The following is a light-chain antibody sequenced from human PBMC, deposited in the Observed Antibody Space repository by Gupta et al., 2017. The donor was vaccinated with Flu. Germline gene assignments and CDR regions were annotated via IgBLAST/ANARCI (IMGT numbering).Light chain of an antibody. CDR1: QTVVGSF. CDR2: GAS. Sequence: LSLSPGGRATLSCRASQTVVGSFLAWYQQQPGQAPRLLIYGASTRAAGVPDRFSGSVSGTDFTLTISRLEPEDFAVYYCQQYGSSPAFSFGQGTKLE. J-gene: IGKJ2*01. V-gene: IGKV3-20*01. CDR3: QQYGSSPAFS.